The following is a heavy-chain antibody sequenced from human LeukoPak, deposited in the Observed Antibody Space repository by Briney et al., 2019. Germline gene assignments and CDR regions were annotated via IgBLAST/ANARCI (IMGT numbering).Heavy chain of an antibody. J-gene: IGHJ4*02. D-gene: IGHD2-21*01. CDR1: GFTFSSYA. Sequence: GGSLRLSCAASGFTFSSYAMSWVRQAPGKGLEWVSAISGGGGSTYYADSVKGRFTISRDNSKNTLCLQLNSLRAEDTAVYYCAKVRDTGGYWHQAFDNWGQGTLVPVSS. V-gene: IGHV3-23*01. CDR3: AKVRDTGGYWHQAFDN. CDR2: ISGGGGST.